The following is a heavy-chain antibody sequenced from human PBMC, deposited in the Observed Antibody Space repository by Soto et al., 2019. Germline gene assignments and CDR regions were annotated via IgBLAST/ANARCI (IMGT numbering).Heavy chain of an antibody. V-gene: IGHV4-59*01. Sequence: SETLSLTCTVSGDFTNSFYRSWIRQSPGKGLEWIGYIYHTGTTNYNPALKSRVTISVDRSKNQFSLKLTSLTAADTAVYYCARDHGDSSGIYPTYFDYWGQGILVTVSS. CDR3: ARDHGDSSGIYPTYFDY. D-gene: IGHD3-22*01. CDR2: IYHTGTT. J-gene: IGHJ4*02. CDR1: GDFTNSFY.